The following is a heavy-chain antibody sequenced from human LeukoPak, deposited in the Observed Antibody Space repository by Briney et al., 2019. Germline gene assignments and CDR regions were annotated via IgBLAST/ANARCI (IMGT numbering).Heavy chain of an antibody. V-gene: IGHV4-30-2*01. Sequence: SETLSLTCTVSGDSISSGGYYWSWIRQPPGKGLEWIGYIYQSGSTYYNPSLKSRVTISMDRSKNQFSLKLSSVTAADTAVYYCARTTDDAFDIWGQGTMVTVSS. CDR1: GDSISSGGYY. D-gene: IGHD4-17*01. CDR3: ARTTDDAFDI. CDR2: IYQSGST. J-gene: IGHJ3*02.